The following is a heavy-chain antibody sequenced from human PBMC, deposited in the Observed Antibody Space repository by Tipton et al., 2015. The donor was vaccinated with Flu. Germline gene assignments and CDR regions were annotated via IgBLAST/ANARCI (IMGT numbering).Heavy chain of an antibody. D-gene: IGHD1-7*01. CDR2: IYPGDSDT. J-gene: IGHJ4*02. V-gene: IGHV5-51*03. CDR1: GYRFSDYW. CDR3: VRRDTGTPY. Sequence: QLVQSGAEVRRPGESLKISCKGSGYRFSDYWIGWVRQMPGTGLEWMGIIYPGDSDTRYSPSSQGQVTISADKSINTASLQWSSLKASDSAMYYCVRRDTGTPYWGQGTLVTVSS.